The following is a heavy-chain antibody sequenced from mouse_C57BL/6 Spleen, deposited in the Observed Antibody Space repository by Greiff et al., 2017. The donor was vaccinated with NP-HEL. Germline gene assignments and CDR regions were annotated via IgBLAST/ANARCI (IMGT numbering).Heavy chain of an antibody. D-gene: IGHD2-12*01. J-gene: IGHJ1*03. Sequence: EVQGVESGGGLVKPGGSLNLSCAASGFTFSSYAMSWVRQTPEKRLEWVATISDGGSYTYYPDNVKGRFTISRDNAKNNLYLQMSHLKSEDTAMYYCARDHYSSYWYFDVWGTGTTVTVSS. CDR2: ISDGGSYT. CDR3: ARDHYSSYWYFDV. V-gene: IGHV5-4*01. CDR1: GFTFSSYA.